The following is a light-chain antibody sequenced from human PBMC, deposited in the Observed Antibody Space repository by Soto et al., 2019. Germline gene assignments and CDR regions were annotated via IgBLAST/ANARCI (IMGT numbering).Light chain of an antibody. Sequence: EIVLTQSPATLSLSPGERATLSCRASQSVSTYLAWYQQKPGLAPRLLIYDTSNRATGIPARFSGSGSATDFTLTISSLEPEDFAVYYCQQRSTWPLITFGQGTRLEI. J-gene: IGKJ5*01. CDR1: QSVSTY. CDR3: QQRSTWPLIT. V-gene: IGKV3-11*01. CDR2: DTS.